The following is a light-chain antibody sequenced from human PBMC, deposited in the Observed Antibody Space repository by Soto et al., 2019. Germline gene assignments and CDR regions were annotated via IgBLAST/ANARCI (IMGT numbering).Light chain of an antibody. CDR1: QSVGGDY. Sequence: EIVLTQSPGTLSLSPGDRATLSCRASQSVGGDYLAWYQQKPGQAPRLLISGVSSRATGIPDRFSGSGSGTDFTLTISRLEPEDFAVYYCQHCGSSRGFTFGPGTKVDAK. J-gene: IGKJ3*01. CDR2: GVS. V-gene: IGKV3-20*01. CDR3: QHCGSSRGFT.